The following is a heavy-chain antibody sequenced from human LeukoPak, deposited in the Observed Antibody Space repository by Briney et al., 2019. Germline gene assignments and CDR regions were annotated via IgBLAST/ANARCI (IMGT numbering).Heavy chain of an antibody. J-gene: IGHJ6*03. Sequence: VASVKVSCKASGYTFTSYDINWVRQATGQGLEWMGWMNPNSGNTGYAQKFQGRVTMTRNTSISTAYMELSSLRFEDTAVYYCARGQRTVLGYCSSTSCPYYMDVWGKGTTVTVSS. V-gene: IGHV1-8*01. CDR1: GYTFTSYD. CDR3: ARGQRTVLGYCSSTSCPYYMDV. CDR2: MNPNSGNT. D-gene: IGHD2-2*01.